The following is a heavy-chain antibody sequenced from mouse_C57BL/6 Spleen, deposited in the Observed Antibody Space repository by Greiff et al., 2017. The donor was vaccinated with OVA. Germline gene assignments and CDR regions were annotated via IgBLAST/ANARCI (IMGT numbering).Heavy chain of an antibody. Sequence: EVKLQQSGPELVKPGASVKISCKASGYTFTDYYMNWVKQSHGKSLEWIGDINPNNGGTSYNQKFKGKATLTVDKSSSTAYMELRSLTSEDSAVYYCARSAYYGSLYYFDYWGQGTTLTVSS. CDR2: INPNNGGT. D-gene: IGHD1-1*01. V-gene: IGHV1-26*01. CDR3: ARSAYYGSLYYFDY. J-gene: IGHJ2*01. CDR1: GYTFTDYY.